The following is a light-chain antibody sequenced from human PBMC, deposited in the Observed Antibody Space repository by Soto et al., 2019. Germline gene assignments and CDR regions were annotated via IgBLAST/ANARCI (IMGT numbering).Light chain of an antibody. V-gene: IGKV3-15*01. Sequence: EIVMTQSPATLSVSPGERATLSCRASQSISSDLAWYQQRPGQPPRLLIYGASTRATGVPDRFTGSGSGSDFTLTISGLQSEDFAVYYWQQGHNSPLTFGQGTRLEIK. CDR1: QSISSD. CDR2: GAS. J-gene: IGKJ2*01. CDR3: QQGHNSPLT.